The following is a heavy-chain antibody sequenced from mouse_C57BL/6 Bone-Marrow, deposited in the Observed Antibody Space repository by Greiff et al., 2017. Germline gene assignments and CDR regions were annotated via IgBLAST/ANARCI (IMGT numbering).Heavy chain of an antibody. Sequence: QVQLQQPGAELVKPGASVKLSCKASGYTFTSYWMHWVKQRPGRGLEWIGRIDPISCGTTYNEKFKRKAPLTVNKPSSTAYMQLSSLTSEDSAVYYCASYPLFAYWGQGTLVTVSA. V-gene: IGHV1-72*01. CDR2: IDPISCGT. J-gene: IGHJ3*01. CDR3: ASYPLFAY. CDR1: GYTFTSYW. D-gene: IGHD2-3*01.